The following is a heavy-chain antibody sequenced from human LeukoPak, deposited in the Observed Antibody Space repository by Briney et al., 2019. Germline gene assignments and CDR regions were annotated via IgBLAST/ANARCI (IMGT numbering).Heavy chain of an antibody. J-gene: IGHJ4*02. V-gene: IGHV3-23*01. CDR3: AKGRGLVSPDDH. CDR1: GFTFSSHT. Sequence: GSLRLSCAASGFTFSSHTMTWVRQAPGKGLEWVSAISNSGGSTYYADSVKGRFTISRDNSKDTLYLQMNSLKAEDTAVYYCAKGRGLVSPDDHWGQGTLVTVSS. CDR2: ISNSGGST. D-gene: IGHD3/OR15-3a*01.